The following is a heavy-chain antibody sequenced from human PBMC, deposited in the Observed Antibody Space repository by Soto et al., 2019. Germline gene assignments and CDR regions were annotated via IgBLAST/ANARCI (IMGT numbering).Heavy chain of an antibody. V-gene: IGHV6-1*01. Sequence: SQTLSLTCAISGDSVSSNSAAWNWIRQSPSRGREWLGRTYYRSKWYNDYAVSVKSRITINPDTSKNQFSLQLNSVTPEDTAVYYCARDHELFHEGWFAPWGQRTLVIVSS. J-gene: IGHJ5*02. D-gene: IGHD1-7*01. CDR1: GDSVSSNSAA. CDR3: ARDHELFHEGWFAP. CDR2: TYYRSKWYN.